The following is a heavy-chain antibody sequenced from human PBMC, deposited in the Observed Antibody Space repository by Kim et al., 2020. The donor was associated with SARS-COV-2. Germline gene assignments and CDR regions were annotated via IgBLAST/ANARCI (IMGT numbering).Heavy chain of an antibody. CDR1: GFTFGDYA. D-gene: IGHD1-26*01. CDR2: IRSKAYGGTK. J-gene: IGHJ4*02. V-gene: IGHV3-49*04. CDR3: TRENSGSYGYFDY. Sequence: GRSLRLSCTASGFTFGDYAMSWVRQAPGKGLEWVGFIRSKAYGGTKEYPPSVKARFTISRDDSKSIAYLQMNSLKTEDTAVYYCTRENSGSYGYFDYWGQGTLVTVSS.